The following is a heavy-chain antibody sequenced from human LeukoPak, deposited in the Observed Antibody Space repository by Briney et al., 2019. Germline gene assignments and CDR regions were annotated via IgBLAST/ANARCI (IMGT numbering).Heavy chain of an antibody. CDR1: GFALSSHG. J-gene: IGHJ2*01. CDR3: ARGATWGNWYFDL. CDR2: IGNTGLAK. Sequence: PGGSLRLSCAASGFALSSHGMHWVRQAPGKGLEWVAVIGNTGLAKYFAEFAKGRFTISRDNSKNTLYLETNSLRHEDTAVYYCARGATWGNWYFDLWGRGTLVTVSS. D-gene: IGHD3-16*01. V-gene: IGHV3-30*03.